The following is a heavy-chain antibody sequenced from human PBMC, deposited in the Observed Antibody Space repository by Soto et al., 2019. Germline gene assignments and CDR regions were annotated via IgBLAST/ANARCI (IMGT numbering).Heavy chain of an antibody. CDR2: IKQDGSKK. CDR1: GFTFSSYW. Sequence: EVQLVESGGGLVQPGGSLSLSWVASGFTFSSYWMSWARQAPGKGREGVANIKQDGSKKYYVDSVKGRFTISRDNAKNSLYLEMNSLRAEDTAVYYCARATCSSSTCYAVYFDSWGQGTLVTVSS. V-gene: IGHV3-7*01. D-gene: IGHD2-2*01. J-gene: IGHJ4*02. CDR3: ARATCSSSTCYAVYFDS.